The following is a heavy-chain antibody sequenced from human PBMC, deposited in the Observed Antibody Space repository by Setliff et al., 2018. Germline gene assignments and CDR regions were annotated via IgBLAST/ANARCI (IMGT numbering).Heavy chain of an antibody. CDR3: PRASRFGTITCRGDYYMDV. CDR2: INTNTGNP. J-gene: IGHJ6*03. V-gene: IGHV7-4-1*02. CDR1: GYTFTDYG. D-gene: IGHD3-10*01. Sequence: GASVKVSCKTSGYTFTDYGISWVRQAPGQGLEWMGWINTNTGNPSYAQGITGRFVFSLDTSVSTEYLQISSLTAEDTALYYCPRASRFGTITCRGDYYMDVWGKGTTVTVS.